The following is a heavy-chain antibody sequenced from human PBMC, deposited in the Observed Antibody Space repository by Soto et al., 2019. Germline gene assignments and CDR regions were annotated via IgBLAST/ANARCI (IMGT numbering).Heavy chain of an antibody. CDR1: GAPFIGYY. CDR2: IHHSGST. V-gene: IGHV4-34*01. Sequence: SETLSLTCSVYGAPFIGYYWSWIRQSPGKGLEWIGEIHHSGSTHYNPSLKSRLTFSIDESQSQFYMMLTSVTAADTALYFCARGHSTSGYDSWGQGSLVTVSS. CDR3: ARGHSTSGYDS. D-gene: IGHD6-6*01. J-gene: IGHJ4*02.